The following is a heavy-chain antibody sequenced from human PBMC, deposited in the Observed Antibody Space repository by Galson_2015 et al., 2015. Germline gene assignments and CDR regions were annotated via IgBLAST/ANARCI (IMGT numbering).Heavy chain of an antibody. D-gene: IGHD6-6*01. J-gene: IGHJ6*02. CDR2: INAGNGNT. CDR3: ARDGWRSSSYRDYYYGMDV. Sequence: SVKVSCKASGYTFTSYAMHWVRQAPGQRLEWMGWINAGNGNTKYSQKFQGRVTITRDTPASTAYMELSGLRSEDTAVYYCARDGWRSSSYRDYYYGMDVWGQGTTVTVSS. CDR1: GYTFTSYA. V-gene: IGHV1-3*01.